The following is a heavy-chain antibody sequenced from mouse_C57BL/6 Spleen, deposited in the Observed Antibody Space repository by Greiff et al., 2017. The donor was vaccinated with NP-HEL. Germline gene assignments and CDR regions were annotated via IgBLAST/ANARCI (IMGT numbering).Heavy chain of an antibody. CDR3: AKRSNHWYFDV. J-gene: IGHJ1*03. CDR1: GFSLTSYG. CDR2: IWRGGST. V-gene: IGHV2-5*01. Sequence: QVQLKQSGPGLVQPSQSLSITCTVSGFSLTSYGVHWVRQSPGKGLEWLGVIWRGGSTDYNAAFMSRRGITTDNSKSQVFFKLNSLHADDTAIYYCAKRSNHWYFDVWGTGTPVTVSS. D-gene: IGHD2-5*01.